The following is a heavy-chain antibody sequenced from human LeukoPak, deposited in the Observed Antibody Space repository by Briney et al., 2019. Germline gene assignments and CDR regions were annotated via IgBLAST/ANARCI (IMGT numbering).Heavy chain of an antibody. J-gene: IGHJ3*02. CDR1: GYTFTSYG. Sequence: ASVKVSCKASGYTFTSYGISWVRQAPGQGLEWMGWISAYNGNTNYAQKLQGRVTMTTDTSTSTAYMELRSLRSDDTAVYYCARDWEYYDSSGYTFGAFDIWGQGTMVTVSS. D-gene: IGHD3-22*01. CDR3: ARDWEYYDSSGYTFGAFDI. CDR2: ISAYNGNT. V-gene: IGHV1-18*01.